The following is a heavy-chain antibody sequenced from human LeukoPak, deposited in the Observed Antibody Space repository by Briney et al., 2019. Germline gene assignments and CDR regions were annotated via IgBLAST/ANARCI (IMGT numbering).Heavy chain of an antibody. CDR3: VRDQSGDYHSSGYEN. J-gene: IGHJ4*02. CDR1: GGSFSGYY. V-gene: IGHV4-34*01. CDR2: INHSGST. Sequence: PSETLSLTCAVYGGSFSGYYWSWIRQPPGKGLEWIGEINHSGSTNYNPSLKSRVTISVDTSKNQFSLKLSSVTAADTAVYYCVRDQSGDYHSSGYENWGQGTLVTVSS. D-gene: IGHD3-22*01.